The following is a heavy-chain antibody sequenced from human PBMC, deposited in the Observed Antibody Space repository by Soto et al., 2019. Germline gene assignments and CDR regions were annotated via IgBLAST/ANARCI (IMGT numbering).Heavy chain of an antibody. V-gene: IGHV4-39*01. CDR2: IYYSGST. Sequence: SETLSLTCTVSGGSISSSGYHWGWIRQPPGKGLEWIGSIYYSGSTYYNPSLKSRVTISVDTSKNQFSLKLSSVTAADTAVYYCARVMQLVNYYYYGMDVWGQATTVTVSS. D-gene: IGHD6-6*01. J-gene: IGHJ6*02. CDR1: GGSISSSGYH. CDR3: ARVMQLVNYYYYGMDV.